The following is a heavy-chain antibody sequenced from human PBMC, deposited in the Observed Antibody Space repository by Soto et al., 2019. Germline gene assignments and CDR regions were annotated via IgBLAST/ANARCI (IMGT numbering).Heavy chain of an antibody. CDR1: GGTFTTYD. D-gene: IGHD6-19*01. V-gene: IGHV1-69*06. Sequence: QVQLVQSGAEVRKPGSSVKVSCKASGGTFTTYDISWVRQAPGQGLEWMGGIIPLFDATKYAQKLQGRVTITADKSTGTAYMELSSLRSEDTAMYYCARDRSSSWYNGTFYFDSLGQGTLVTVSS. J-gene: IGHJ4*02. CDR3: ARDRSSSWYNGTFYFDS. CDR2: IIPLFDAT.